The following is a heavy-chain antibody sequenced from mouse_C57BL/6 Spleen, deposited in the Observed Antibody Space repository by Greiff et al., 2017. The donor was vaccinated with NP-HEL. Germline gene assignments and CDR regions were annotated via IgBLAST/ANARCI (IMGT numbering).Heavy chain of an antibody. J-gene: IGHJ3*01. Sequence: DVQLQESGAELVRPGASVKLSCTASGFNIKDDYMHWVKQRPEQGLEWIGWIDPENGDTEYASKFQGKATITADTSSNTAYLQLSSLTSEDTAVYYCTTYSNFFAYWGQGTLVTVSA. CDR3: TTYSNFFAY. CDR1: GFNIKDDY. V-gene: IGHV14-4*01. D-gene: IGHD2-5*01. CDR2: IDPENGDT.